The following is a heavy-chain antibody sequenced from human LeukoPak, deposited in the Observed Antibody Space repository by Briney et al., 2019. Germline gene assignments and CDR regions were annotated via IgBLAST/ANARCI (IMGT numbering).Heavy chain of an antibody. J-gene: IGHJ4*02. CDR3: ARGAHPAGDYDSSGYRLDY. Sequence: YPSETLSLTCAVYGGSFSGYYWSWIRQPPGKGLEWIGEINHSGSTNYNPSLKSRVTISVDTSKNQFSLKLSSVTAADTAVYYCARGAHPAGDYDSSGYRLDYWGQGTLVTVSS. V-gene: IGHV4-34*01. CDR2: INHSGST. D-gene: IGHD3-22*01. CDR1: GGSFSGYY.